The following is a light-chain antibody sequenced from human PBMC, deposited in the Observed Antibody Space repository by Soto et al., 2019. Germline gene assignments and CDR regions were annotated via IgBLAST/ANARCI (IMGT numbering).Light chain of an antibody. CDR2: GAS. Sequence: EIMLTQSPGTLSLSPGEGVTLSCRASHSVSSNYLAWYQQKPGQAPRLLISGASSRSTGTPDRFSGSGSGTDFTLTISRLEPEDFAVYYCQQYASSWTFGQGTKVEIK. V-gene: IGKV3-20*01. CDR3: QQYASSWT. J-gene: IGKJ1*01. CDR1: HSVSSNY.